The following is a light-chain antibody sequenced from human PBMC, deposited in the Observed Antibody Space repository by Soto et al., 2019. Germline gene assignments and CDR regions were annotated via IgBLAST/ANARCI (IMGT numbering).Light chain of an antibody. CDR2: GAS. CDR1: QSVSSSY. Sequence: EIVLTQSPGTLSLSPGERATLSCGASQSVSSSYLAWYQQKPGQTPRLLIYGASGRATCIPDRFSVSGSGTDFTLTISRLEPEDFAVYYCQQYGSSPPDTFGQGTRLEIK. V-gene: IGKV3-20*01. CDR3: QQYGSSPPDT. J-gene: IGKJ5*01.